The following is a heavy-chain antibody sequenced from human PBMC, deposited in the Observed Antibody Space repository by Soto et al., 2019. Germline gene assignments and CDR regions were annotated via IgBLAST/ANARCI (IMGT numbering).Heavy chain of an antibody. CDR2: IIPIFGTA. J-gene: IGHJ5*02. D-gene: IGHD2-2*01. CDR1: GGTFSSYA. Sequence: QVQLVQSGAEVKKPGASVKVSCKASGGTFSSYAISWVRQAPGQGLEWMGGIIPIFGTANYAQKFQGRVVITGDECTSTAYMELSSLRSEDTAVYYCARGRGYCSSTSCYDLAARVPFDPWGQGTLVTVSS. CDR3: ARGRGYCSSTSCYDLAARVPFDP. V-gene: IGHV1-69*01.